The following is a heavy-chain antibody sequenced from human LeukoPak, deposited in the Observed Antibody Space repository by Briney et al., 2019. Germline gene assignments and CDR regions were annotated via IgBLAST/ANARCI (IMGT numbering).Heavy chain of an antibody. J-gene: IGHJ4*02. CDR2: IGRTNSNI. D-gene: IGHD3-22*01. CDR3: ARGRDYHDSSGYPESLLDY. CDR1: GFTFSTYN. Sequence: GGSLRLSCAASGFTFSTYNMHWVRQAPGKGLEWASSIGRTNSNIHYADSVRGRFTISRDNAESSLYLQMNSLRAEDTGVYYCARGRDYHDSSGYPESLLDYWGQGTLVTVSS. V-gene: IGHV3-21*01.